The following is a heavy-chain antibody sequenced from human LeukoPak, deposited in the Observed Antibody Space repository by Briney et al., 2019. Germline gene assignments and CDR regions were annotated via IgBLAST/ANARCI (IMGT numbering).Heavy chain of an antibody. D-gene: IGHD4-17*01. V-gene: IGHV4-59*08. J-gene: IGHJ5*02. CDR1: GGSISSYY. CDR3: AGTYGDYGWFDP. CDR2: IYYSGST. Sequence: SETLSLTCTVSGGSISSYYWSWIRQRPGKGLEWIGYIYYSGSTNYNPSLKSRVTISVDTSKNQFSLKLSSVTAADAAVYYCAGTYGDYGWFDPWGQGTLVTVSS.